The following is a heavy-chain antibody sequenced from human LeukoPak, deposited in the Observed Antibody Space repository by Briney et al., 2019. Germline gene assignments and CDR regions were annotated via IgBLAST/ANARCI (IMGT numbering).Heavy chain of an antibody. D-gene: IGHD1-14*01. Sequence: GGALRLSCAASGFPFNSYALSWGRPAPGEGLEWVSAISGSGGSTYYADSVKGRFTISRDNSKNTLYLQMNSLRAEDTAVYYCAKLGSGRSYYYYYGMDVWGQGTTVTVSS. V-gene: IGHV3-23*01. CDR2: ISGSGGST. CDR3: AKLGSGRSYYYYYGMDV. CDR1: GFPFNSYA. J-gene: IGHJ6*02.